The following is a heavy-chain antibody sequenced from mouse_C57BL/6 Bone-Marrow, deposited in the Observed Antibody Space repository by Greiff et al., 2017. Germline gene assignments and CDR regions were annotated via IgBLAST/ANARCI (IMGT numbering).Heavy chain of an antibody. V-gene: IGHV1-72*01. CDR1: GYTFTSYW. Sequence: VQLQQPGAELVKPGASVKLSCKASGYTFTSYWMHWVKQRPGRGLEWIGMIDPNSGGTKYNEKFKSKATLTVDKPSSTAYMQLSSLTSEDAAVYDCARGGRITTVGAPLYGYFEVWGTGTTVTVSS. CDR2: IDPNSGGT. J-gene: IGHJ1*03. D-gene: IGHD1-1*01. CDR3: ARGGRITTVGAPLYGYFEV.